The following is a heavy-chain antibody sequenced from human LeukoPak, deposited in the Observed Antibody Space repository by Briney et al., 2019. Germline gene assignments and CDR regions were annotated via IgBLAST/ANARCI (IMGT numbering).Heavy chain of an antibody. CDR3: ARTSAYGSGSWGENWFDP. CDR2: IYPGDSDT. Sequence: PGESLKISCKGSGYSFTSYWIGWVRQMPGKGLEWMGIIYPGDSDTRYSPSFQGQVTISADKSISTAYLQWSSLKASDTAMYYCARTSAYGSGSWGENWFDPWGQGTLVTVSS. CDR1: GYSFTSYW. J-gene: IGHJ5*02. D-gene: IGHD3-10*01. V-gene: IGHV5-51*01.